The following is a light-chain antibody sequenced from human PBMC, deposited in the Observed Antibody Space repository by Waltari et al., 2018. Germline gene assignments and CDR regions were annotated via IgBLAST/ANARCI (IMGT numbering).Light chain of an antibody. CDR3: QHYVRLPST. J-gene: IGKJ1*01. V-gene: IGKV3-20*01. CDR2: GAS. CDR1: QSVGRT. Sequence: IVLTQSPGTLSLSPGERATLSCRASQSVGRTLAWYQQKTGQAPRLLIYGASNRDTGIPDRFSGSGSGTEFSLTISGLDPEDFAVYYCQHYVRLPSTFGQGTKVEMK.